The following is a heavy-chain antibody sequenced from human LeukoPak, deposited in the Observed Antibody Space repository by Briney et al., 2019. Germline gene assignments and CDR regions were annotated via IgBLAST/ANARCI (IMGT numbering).Heavy chain of an antibody. J-gene: IGHJ3*02. Sequence: ASVKVSCKASGYTFTGYYMHWVRQAPGQGLEWMGWINPNSGGTNYAQKFQGRVTMTRDTSISTAYMELSRLRSDDTAVYYCARDQDCSSTSCYDAFDIWGQGTMVTVSS. CDR3: ARDQDCSSTSCYDAFDI. CDR1: GYTFTGYY. CDR2: INPNSGGT. D-gene: IGHD2-2*01. V-gene: IGHV1-2*02.